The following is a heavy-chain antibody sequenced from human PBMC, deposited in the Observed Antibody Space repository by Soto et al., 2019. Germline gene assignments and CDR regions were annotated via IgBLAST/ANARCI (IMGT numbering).Heavy chain of an antibody. CDR1: GDTYASYD. Sequence: APVKLSCKDSGDTYASYDINWVQQATGQGLEWMGWMNPNSGNTGYAQTFQGRVTMTRNTSISTAYMELRSMRSEETAVYYCARGRGVGTGEYWGQGTLVTVSS. CDR3: ARGRGVGTGEY. J-gene: IGHJ4*02. CDR2: MNPNSGNT. V-gene: IGHV1-8*01. D-gene: IGHD3-3*01.